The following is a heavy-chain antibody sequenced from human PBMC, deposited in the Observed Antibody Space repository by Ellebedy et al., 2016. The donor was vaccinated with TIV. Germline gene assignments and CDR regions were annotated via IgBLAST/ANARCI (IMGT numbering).Heavy chain of an antibody. V-gene: IGHV4-4*07. D-gene: IGHD3-9*01. CDR2: VDSSGNT. J-gene: IGHJ6*02. CDR1: AGSISNYY. Sequence: SETLSLTCTLSAGSISNYYWSWIRQPAGKGLQWIGRVDSSGNTNYNPSLKSRVTISVDTSKNQFSLKLSSVTAADTAVYYCAGGPTYYDILTGYYTYYYYGMDVWGQGTTVTVSS. CDR3: AGGPTYYDILTGYYTYYYYGMDV.